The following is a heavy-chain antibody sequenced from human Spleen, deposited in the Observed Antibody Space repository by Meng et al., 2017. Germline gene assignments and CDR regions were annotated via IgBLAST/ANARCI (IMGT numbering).Heavy chain of an antibody. J-gene: IGHJ4*02. Sequence: QVQPQKWAAGLLKPSETLSLTCVASGGSISGIDWWSWVRQPPGKGLEWIGEIYHGGDTNYNPSLKSRVTIAIDRSKNQFSLKLSSVTAADTAVYYCASWIYSCGWQWGQGTLVTVSS. D-gene: IGHD6-19*01. CDR2: IYHGGDT. CDR1: GGSISGIDW. V-gene: IGHV4/OR15-8*02. CDR3: ASWIYSCGWQ.